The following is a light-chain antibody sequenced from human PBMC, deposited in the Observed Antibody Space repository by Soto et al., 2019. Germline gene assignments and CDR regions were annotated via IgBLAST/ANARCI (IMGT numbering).Light chain of an antibody. CDR3: QQYGSSLYT. J-gene: IGKJ2*01. V-gene: IGKV3-20*01. Sequence: EIVLTQSPGTLSLSPGERATLSCRASQSVSSSYLAWYQQKPGQAPRLLIYGASNRATGIPDRFSGSGSGIDFTLTISRLEPEDFAVYYCQQYGSSLYTFGQGTKLEI. CDR1: QSVSSSY. CDR2: GAS.